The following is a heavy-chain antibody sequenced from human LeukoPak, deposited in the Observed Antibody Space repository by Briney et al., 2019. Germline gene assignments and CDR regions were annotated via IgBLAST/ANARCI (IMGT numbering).Heavy chain of an antibody. J-gene: IGHJ4*02. CDR1: GFTFSSYA. Sequence: GGSLRLSCAASGFTFSSYAMHWVRQAPGKGLEWAAVIWYDGSSKYYAGSVKGRFTISRDNSKNTLYLQMNSLRADDTAVYYCAKDLGYCTNGVCYNHFDYWGQGTLVTVSS. CDR3: AKDLGYCTNGVCYNHFDY. V-gene: IGHV3-33*06. D-gene: IGHD2-8*01. CDR2: IWYDGSSK.